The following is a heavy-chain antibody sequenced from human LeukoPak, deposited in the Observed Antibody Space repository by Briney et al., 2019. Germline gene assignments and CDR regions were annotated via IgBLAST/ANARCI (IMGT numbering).Heavy chain of an antibody. CDR3: APRSHYYDSSGYYYAFDY. J-gene: IGHJ4*02. CDR2: FDPEDGET. V-gene: IGHV1-24*01. D-gene: IGHD3-22*01. Sequence: ASVKVSCKVYGYTLTELSMHWVRQAPGKGLEWMGGFDPEDGETIYAQKFQGRVTMTEDTSTDTAYMELSSLRSEDTAVYYCAPRSHYYDSSGYYYAFDYWGQGTLVTVSS. CDR1: GYTLTELS.